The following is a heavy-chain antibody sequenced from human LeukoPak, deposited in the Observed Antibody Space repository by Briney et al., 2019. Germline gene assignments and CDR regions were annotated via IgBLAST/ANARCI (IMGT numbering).Heavy chain of an antibody. Sequence: PSETLSLTCTVSGGSISSYSWSWIRQPPGKGLEWIGYIYYSGNTNYNPSLKSRVTISVDTSKNQFSLELSSVTAADTAVYYCASGSGSGSYYPFDYWGQGTLVTVSS. CDR3: ASGSGSGSYYPFDY. V-gene: IGHV4-59*01. CDR1: GGSISSYS. J-gene: IGHJ4*02. D-gene: IGHD3-10*01. CDR2: IYYSGNT.